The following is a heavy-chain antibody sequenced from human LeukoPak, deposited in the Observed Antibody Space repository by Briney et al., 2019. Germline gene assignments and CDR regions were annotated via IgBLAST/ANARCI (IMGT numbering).Heavy chain of an antibody. CDR1: GFTFDDYA. Sequence: GGSLRLSCAPSGFTFDDYAMHWVRQAPGKGLEWVSGINRNSGSIDYADSVKGRFTISRENVKKSLYLQMKSLRAEDTALYYCAKGAPPYSALPRVHLDYWGQGTLVTVSS. V-gene: IGHV3-9*01. CDR3: AKGAPPYSALPRVHLDY. D-gene: IGHD2-15*01. J-gene: IGHJ4*02. CDR2: INRNSGSI.